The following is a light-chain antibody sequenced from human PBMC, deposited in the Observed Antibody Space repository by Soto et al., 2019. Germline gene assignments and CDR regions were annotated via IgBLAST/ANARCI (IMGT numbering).Light chain of an antibody. Sequence: QSVLTQPPSVSAAPGQKGIISCSGSSSNIGSNYVSWYQQLPGTAPKLLIYDKNERPSGIPDRFSASKSGTSATLGITGLQTGDEADYYCGAWDHSLNVGVFGGGTKLTVL. CDR1: SSNIGSNY. CDR2: DKN. CDR3: GAWDHSLNVGV. V-gene: IGLV1-51*01. J-gene: IGLJ3*02.